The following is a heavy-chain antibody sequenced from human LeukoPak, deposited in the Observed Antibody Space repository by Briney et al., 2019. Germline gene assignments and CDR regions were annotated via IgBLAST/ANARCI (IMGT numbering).Heavy chain of an antibody. CDR2: ISDSGSDT. CDR3: AKRVPYSSSSVYFDY. V-gene: IGHV3-23*01. Sequence: VRSLRLSCAPSGFTSSNYAMSWVRQAPGKGLEWVSSISDSGSDTYYVDSVKGRFTISKDNSKNTLYLQMNSLKAEDTAVYYCAKRVPYSSSSVYFDYWGQGTMVTVSS. D-gene: IGHD6-6*01. CDR1: GFTSSNYA. J-gene: IGHJ4*02.